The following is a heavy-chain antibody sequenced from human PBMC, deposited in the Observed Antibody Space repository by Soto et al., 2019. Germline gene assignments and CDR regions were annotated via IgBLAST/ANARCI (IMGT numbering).Heavy chain of an antibody. Sequence: ASVKVSCKASGFTFSDYYIHWVRQAPGQGLEWMGWISAYNGNTNYAQKLQGRVTMTTDTSTSTAYMELRSLRSDDTAVYYCARGRNDIDYWGQGTLVTVSS. CDR1: GFTFSDYY. CDR2: ISAYNGNT. J-gene: IGHJ4*02. CDR3: ARGRNDIDY. D-gene: IGHD1-1*01. V-gene: IGHV1-18*01.